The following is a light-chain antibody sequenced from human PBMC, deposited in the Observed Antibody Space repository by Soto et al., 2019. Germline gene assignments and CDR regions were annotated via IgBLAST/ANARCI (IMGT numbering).Light chain of an antibody. CDR2: EVT. CDR1: SSDIGANNF. J-gene: IGLJ2*01. V-gene: IGLV2-14*01. Sequence: QSVLTQPASVSGSPGQSITISCTGTSSDIGANNFVSWYQQHPGKAPKVLIYEVTNRPSGISNRFSGSKSGNTASLTISGLRAEYEADYYCNSYTNTGARVFGGGTKLTVL. CDR3: NSYTNTGARV.